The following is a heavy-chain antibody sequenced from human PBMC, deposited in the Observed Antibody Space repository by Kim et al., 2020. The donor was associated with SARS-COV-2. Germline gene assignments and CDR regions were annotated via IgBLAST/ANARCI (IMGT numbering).Heavy chain of an antibody. V-gene: IGHV3-11*03. Sequence: GGSLRLSCEASGFSFSDHNMAWIRRAPGKGLEWVAYISSSSYGDYTDSAKGRLTIIRDNTKKSLHLQMSSMRIDDTATYYCSTLSNSRYPFDHWTQGTL. CDR2: ISSSSYG. CDR3: STLSNSRYPFDH. D-gene: IGHD2-2*02. CDR1: GFSFSDHN. J-gene: IGHJ4*02.